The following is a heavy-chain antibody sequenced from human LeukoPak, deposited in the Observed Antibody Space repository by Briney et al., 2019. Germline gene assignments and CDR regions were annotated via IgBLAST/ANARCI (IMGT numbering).Heavy chain of an antibody. CDR3: ATDDPDYDGSGIHDAFDI. D-gene: IGHD3-10*01. CDR1: GYSLTELS. J-gene: IGHJ3*02. Sequence: ASVKVSCKVCGYSLTELSMLWVRQAPGKGLEGLGGVDPEDCKTIYAQQFQGRVTMTEDTSTGTAYMELSSLRSDGTDVYDCATDDPDYDGSGIHDAFDIWGQGTMVTVSS. CDR2: VDPEDCKT. V-gene: IGHV1-24*01.